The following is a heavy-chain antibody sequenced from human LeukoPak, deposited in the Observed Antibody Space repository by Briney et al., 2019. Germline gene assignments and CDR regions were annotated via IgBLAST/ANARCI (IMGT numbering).Heavy chain of an antibody. CDR1: GYTFTNYG. V-gene: IGHV1-18*01. CDR3: ARDRDNYSNYAYYFDY. J-gene: IGHJ4*02. Sequence: ASVKVSCKASGYTFTNYGISWVRQAPGQGLEWMGWVSVYTGYTKYPQKLQGRVTMTTDTSTSTAYMELRSLRSDDTAVYYCARDRDNYSNYAYYFDYWGQGALVTVSS. D-gene: IGHD4-11*01. CDR2: VSVYTGYT.